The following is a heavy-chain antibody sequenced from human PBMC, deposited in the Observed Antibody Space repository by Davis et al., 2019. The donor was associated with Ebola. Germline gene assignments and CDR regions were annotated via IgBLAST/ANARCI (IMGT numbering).Heavy chain of an antibody. D-gene: IGHD3-10*01. J-gene: IGHJ6*03. CDR2: ISGSGGST. CDR1: GFTFSSYA. V-gene: IGHV3-23*01. CDR3: AKSLRTLGRGVIHYMDV. Sequence: PGGSLRLSCAASGFTFSSYAMSWVRQAPGKGLEWVSAISGSGGSTYYADSVKGRFTISRDNSKNTLYLQMNSLRAEDTAVYYCAKSLRTLGRGVIHYMDVWGKGTTVTVSS.